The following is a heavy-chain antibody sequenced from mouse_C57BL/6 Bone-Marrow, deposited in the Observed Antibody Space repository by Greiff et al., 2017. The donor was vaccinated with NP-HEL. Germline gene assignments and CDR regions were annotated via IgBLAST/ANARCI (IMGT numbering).Heavy chain of an antibody. V-gene: IGHV7-1*01. Sequence: EVQRVESGGGLVQSGRSLRLSCATSGFTFSDFYMEWVRQAPGKGLEWIAASRNKANDYTTEYSASVKGRFIVSRDTSQSILYLQMNALRAEDTAIYYCARDAPYDYDVGYWYFDVWGTGTTVTVSS. CDR3: ARDAPYDYDVGYWYFDV. CDR1: GFTFSDFY. J-gene: IGHJ1*03. CDR2: SRNKANDYTT. D-gene: IGHD2-4*01.